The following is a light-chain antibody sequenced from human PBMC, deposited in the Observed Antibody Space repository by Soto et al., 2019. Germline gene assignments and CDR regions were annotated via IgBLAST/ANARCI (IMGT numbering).Light chain of an antibody. V-gene: IGKV1-33*01. CDR1: QDISNY. J-gene: IGKJ3*01. CDR3: QLYDTLPPT. Sequence: DIQMTQSPSSLSASVGDRVTITCQASQDISNYLNWYQQKPGKAPKLLMSDASILETGDPSRFRGSGSGTNFTFTIRGLKPEDIATYYCQLYDTLPPTFGPGTKVDLK. CDR2: DAS.